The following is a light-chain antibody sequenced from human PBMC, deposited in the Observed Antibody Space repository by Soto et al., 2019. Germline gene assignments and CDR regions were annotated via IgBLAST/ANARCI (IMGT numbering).Light chain of an antibody. CDR3: QSYDSTNRV. CDR2: EDN. CDR1: SGSIASKY. Sequence: NFMLTQPHSVSESPGKTVTISCTRSSGSIASKYVQWFQQRPGSAPTAVIYEDNQRPSGVPDRFSGSIDSSSTSASLTISGLKTEDEADYSCQSYDSTNRVFGGGTKVTVL. V-gene: IGLV6-57*03. J-gene: IGLJ3*02.